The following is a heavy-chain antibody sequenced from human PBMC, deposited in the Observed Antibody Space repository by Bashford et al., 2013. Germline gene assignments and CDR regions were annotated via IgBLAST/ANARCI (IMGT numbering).Heavy chain of an antibody. CDR2: NYDSGST. Sequence: SETLSLTCNVSGGSIRSYYWSWIRQPPGKGLEWIGYNYDSGSTDYNPSLKSRVTISVDTSKNQFSLNLSSVTAADTAVYYCARGAQGYYYYGMDLVGPRDHGHRLL. CDR3: ARGAQGYYYYGMDL. CDR1: GGSIRSYY. D-gene: IGHD1-26*01. J-gene: IGHJ6*02. V-gene: IGHV4-59*01.